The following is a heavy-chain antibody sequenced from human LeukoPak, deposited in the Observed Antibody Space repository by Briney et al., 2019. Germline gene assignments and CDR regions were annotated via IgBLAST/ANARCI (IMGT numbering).Heavy chain of an antibody. J-gene: IGHJ4*02. CDR2: INHSGST. V-gene: IGHV4-34*01. CDR3: AKDGVVPANFDY. D-gene: IGHD2-2*01. CDR1: GGSFSGYY. Sequence: SETLSLTCAVYGGSFSGYYWSWIRQPPGKGLEWIGEINHSGSTNYNPSLKSRVTISVDTSKNQFSLKLSSVTAADTAVYYCAKDGVVPANFDYWGQGTLVTVSS.